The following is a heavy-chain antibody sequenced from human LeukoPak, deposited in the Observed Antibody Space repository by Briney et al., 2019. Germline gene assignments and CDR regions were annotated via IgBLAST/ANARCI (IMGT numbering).Heavy chain of an antibody. Sequence: GGSLRLSCAASGFTFSSYGMHWVRQAPGKGLEWVAVISYDGSNKYYADSVKGRFTISRDNSKNTLYLQMNSLRAEDTAVYYCARGARKGDDYGGFFDYWGQGTLVTVSS. CDR1: GFTFSSYG. V-gene: IGHV3-30*03. D-gene: IGHD4-23*01. CDR3: ARGARKGDDYGGFFDY. J-gene: IGHJ4*02. CDR2: ISYDGSNK.